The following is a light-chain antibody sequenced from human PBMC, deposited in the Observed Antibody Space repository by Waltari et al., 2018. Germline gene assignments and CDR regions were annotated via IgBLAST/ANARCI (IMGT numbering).Light chain of an antibody. Sequence: IVLTQSPATLSVSPGESAIISCRASQSVTSNLAWYQQKPGQAPRLLIYDASTRATSIPARFRGSGSGTEFTLTISSLQSEDSATYYCQRYNRWPPITFGQGTRLEIK. CDR2: DAS. CDR3: QRYNRWPPIT. V-gene: IGKV3-15*01. CDR1: QSVTSN. J-gene: IGKJ5*01.